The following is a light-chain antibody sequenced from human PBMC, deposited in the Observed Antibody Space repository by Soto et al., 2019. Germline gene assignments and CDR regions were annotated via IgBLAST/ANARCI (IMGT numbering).Light chain of an antibody. J-gene: IGKJ1*01. CDR3: HQYGTVPWT. V-gene: IGKV3-20*01. CDR2: AAS. CDR1: QSVGSNY. Sequence: EIVLTQSPGTLSLSPGERATLSCRASQSVGSNYLAWYQQRPGQAPRILIFAASPRVTGIPDRFSGRGSGSDFTLTISRLEPEDSAVYYCHQYGTVPWTFGQGTKVEIK.